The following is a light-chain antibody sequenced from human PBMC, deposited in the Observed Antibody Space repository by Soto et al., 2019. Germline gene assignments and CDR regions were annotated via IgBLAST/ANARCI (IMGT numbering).Light chain of an antibody. J-gene: IGKJ3*01. CDR3: QHYGDSPPFT. CDR1: QSISSTY. Sequence: EIVLTQSPGTLSLSPGERATLSCRTSQSISSTYLAWYQQKPGQAPRLLMSGTSRRATGIPDRFSGSGSGTDFTLSISRLVPEDFAVYYCQHYGDSPPFTFGPGTKVDVK. CDR2: GTS. V-gene: IGKV3-20*01.